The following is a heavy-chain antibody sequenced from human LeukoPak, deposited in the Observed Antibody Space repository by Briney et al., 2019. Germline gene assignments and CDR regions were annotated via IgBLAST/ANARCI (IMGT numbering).Heavy chain of an antibody. CDR3: ARDDSSGFFDY. Sequence: SVKVSCKASGGTFSSYAISWVRQAPGQGLEWMGGIIPIFGTASYAQKFQGRVTITTDESTSTAYMELSSLRSEDTAVYYCARDDSSGFFDYWGQGTLVTVSS. V-gene: IGHV1-69*05. CDR2: IIPIFGTA. J-gene: IGHJ4*02. D-gene: IGHD3-22*01. CDR1: GGTFSSYA.